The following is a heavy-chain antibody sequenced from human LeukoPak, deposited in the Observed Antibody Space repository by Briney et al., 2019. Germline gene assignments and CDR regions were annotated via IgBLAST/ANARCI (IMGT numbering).Heavy chain of an antibody. CDR1: GFTFSSYS. Sequence: GGSLRLSCAASGFTFSSYSMNWVRQAPGKGLEWVSSISSSSSYIYYADSVKGRFTISRDNAKNSLYLQMNSLRAEDTAVYYCAREQWPEGCWFDPWGQGTLVTVSS. J-gene: IGHJ5*02. CDR2: ISSSSSYI. CDR3: AREQWPEGCWFDP. V-gene: IGHV3-21*01. D-gene: IGHD6-19*01.